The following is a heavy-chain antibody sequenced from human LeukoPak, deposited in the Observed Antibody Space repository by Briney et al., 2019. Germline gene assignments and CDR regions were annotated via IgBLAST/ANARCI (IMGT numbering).Heavy chain of an antibody. J-gene: IGHJ3*02. D-gene: IGHD6-19*01. CDR3: ARAAYLQWLRAFDI. V-gene: IGHV4-34*01. CDR2: INHSGST. CDR1: GFTFSSYA. Sequence: GSLRLSCAASGFTFSSYAMSWIRQPPGKGLEWIGEINHSGSTNYNPSLKSRVTISVDTSKNQFSLKLSSVTAADTAVYYCARAAYLQWLRAFDIWGQGTMVTVSS.